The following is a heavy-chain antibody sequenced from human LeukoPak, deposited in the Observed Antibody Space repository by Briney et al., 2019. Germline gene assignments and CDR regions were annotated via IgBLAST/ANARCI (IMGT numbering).Heavy chain of an antibody. J-gene: IGHJ5*02. CDR1: GGSFSAYY. CDR3: ARDPVVPARAFDP. D-gene: IGHD2-2*01. Sequence: PSETLSLTCAVSGGSFSAYYWSWIRQPPGKGLEWIGEINHSGSTNYNPSLKSRVTTSVDTSKNQFSLKLSSVTAADTAVYYCARDPVVPARAFDPWGQGTLVTVSS. CDR2: INHSGST. V-gene: IGHV4-34*01.